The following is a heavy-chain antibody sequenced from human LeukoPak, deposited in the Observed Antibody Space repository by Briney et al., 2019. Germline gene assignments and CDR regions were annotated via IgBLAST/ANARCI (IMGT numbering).Heavy chain of an antibody. CDR3: ARGHDSSTLDY. D-gene: IGHD6-13*01. J-gene: IGHJ4*02. CDR1: GGSFSGYY. V-gene: IGHV4-34*01. Sequence: SETLSLTCAVYGGSFSGYYWSWMRQPPGKGLEWIGEINHSGSTNYNPSLKSRVTISVDTSKNQYSLKLISVTAADTAVYYCARGHDSSTLDYWGQGTLVTVSS. CDR2: INHSGST.